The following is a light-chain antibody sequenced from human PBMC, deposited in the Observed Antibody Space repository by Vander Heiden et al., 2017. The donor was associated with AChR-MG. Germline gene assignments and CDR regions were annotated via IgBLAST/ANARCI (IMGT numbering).Light chain of an antibody. V-gene: IGLV1-47*01. CDR1: SFNIGRHF. Sequence: QSVLTQPPSASGTPGQRVTISCSGSSFNIGRHFVFWYQQLPGTAPKLLIYRNNLRPSGVPDRFSGSKSGTSAYLAISGLRSEDKADYYCAAWDDSLSGLFGTGTKVTVL. CDR3: AAWDDSLSGL. CDR2: RNN. J-gene: IGLJ1*01.